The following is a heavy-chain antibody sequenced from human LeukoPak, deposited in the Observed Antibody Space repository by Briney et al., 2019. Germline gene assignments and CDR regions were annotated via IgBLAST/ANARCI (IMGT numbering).Heavy chain of an antibody. CDR2: IRSKAYGGTT. V-gene: IGHV3-49*04. D-gene: IGHD6-19*01. CDR3: TREGVAVAGIFDY. Sequence: PGRSLRLSCTASGLTFGDYAMSWVRQAPGKGLEWVGFIRSKAYGGTTEYAASVKGRFTISRDDSKSIAYLQMNSLKTEDTAVYYCTREGVAVAGIFDYWGQGTLVTVSS. CDR1: GLTFGDYA. J-gene: IGHJ4*02.